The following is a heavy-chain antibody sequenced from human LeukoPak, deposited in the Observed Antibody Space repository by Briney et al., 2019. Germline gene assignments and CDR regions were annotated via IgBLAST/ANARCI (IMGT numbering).Heavy chain of an antibody. D-gene: IGHD5-24*01. J-gene: IGHJ4*02. CDR3: ASLSVEMTTIDY. Sequence: GGSLRLSCAASGFTFGHYGMHWVRQAPGKGLEWVSLISYDGSNDYYADSVKGRFTVSRDNSKNTLYLQMDSLRAEDTAVYYCASLSVEMTTIDYWGQGTLVTVSS. CDR1: GFTFGHYG. V-gene: IGHV3-30*03. CDR2: ISYDGSND.